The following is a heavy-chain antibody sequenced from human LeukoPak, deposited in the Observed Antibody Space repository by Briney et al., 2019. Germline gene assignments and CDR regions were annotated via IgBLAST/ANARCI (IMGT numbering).Heavy chain of an antibody. CDR3: ARQTYCSGGRCYSGIRDAFDI. J-gene: IGHJ3*02. CDR1: VYTFTRYG. V-gene: IGHV1-18*01. D-gene: IGHD2-15*01. Sequence: ASVKVSCKASVYTFTRYGISWVRQSPSQGLEWMTWISAYSGNTNYAQKFQGRVTMTTDTSTSTDYMELTSLRSDDTAVYYCARQTYCSGGRCYSGIRDAFDIWGQGTMVTVSS. CDR2: ISAYSGNT.